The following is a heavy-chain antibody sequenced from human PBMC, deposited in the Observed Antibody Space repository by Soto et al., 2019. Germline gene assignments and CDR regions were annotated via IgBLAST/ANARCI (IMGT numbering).Heavy chain of an antibody. V-gene: IGHV1-18*01. CDR1: GYTFTSCG. CDR2: ISAYNGNT. CDR3: ARDGVDTATGYYYGMDV. D-gene: IGHD5-18*01. Sequence: ASVTVSCKDSGYTFTSCGISWVRQAPGQGLEWMGWISAYNGNTNYAQKLQGRVTMTTDTSTSTAYMELRSLRSDDTAVYYCARDGVDTATGYYYGMDVWGQGTTVTVSS. J-gene: IGHJ6*02.